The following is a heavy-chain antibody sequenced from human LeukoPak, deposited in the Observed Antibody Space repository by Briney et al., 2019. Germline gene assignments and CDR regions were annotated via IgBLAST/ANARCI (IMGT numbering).Heavy chain of an antibody. V-gene: IGHV3-53*01. CDR1: GFSVSNNY. CDR3: AREGRGYTDGYNDAFDL. J-gene: IGHJ3*01. CDR2: IYGGGLT. D-gene: IGHD5-18*01. Sequence: PGGSLRLSCSASGFSVSNNYMSWVRQAPRKGLEWVSVIYGGGLTYYADSVEGRFTISRDNSKNAVYLQMNSLRAEDTAVYYCAREGRGYTDGYNDAFDLWGQGTVVTVSS.